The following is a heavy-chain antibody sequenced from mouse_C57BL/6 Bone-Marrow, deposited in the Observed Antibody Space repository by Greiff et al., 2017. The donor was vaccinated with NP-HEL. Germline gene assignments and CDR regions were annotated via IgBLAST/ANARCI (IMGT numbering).Heavy chain of an antibody. CDR3: ARWNYYGSKAY. V-gene: IGHV1-64*01. D-gene: IGHD1-1*01. J-gene: IGHJ3*01. Sequence: QVQLQQPGAELVKPGASVKLSCKASGYTFTSYWMHWVKQRPGQGLEWIGMIHPNSGSTNYNEKFKSKATLTVDKSSSTAYMQLSSLTSEDSAVYYCARWNYYGSKAYWGQGTLVTVSA. CDR1: GYTFTSYW. CDR2: IHPNSGST.